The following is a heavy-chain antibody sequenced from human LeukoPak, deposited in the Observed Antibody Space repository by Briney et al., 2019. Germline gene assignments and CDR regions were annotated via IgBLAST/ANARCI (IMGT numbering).Heavy chain of an antibody. CDR2: ISGSGGST. CDR1: GFTFSSYA. CDR3: AKDGVQWLAHDAFDI. Sequence: PGGSLRLSCAASGFTFSSYAMSWVRQAPGKGLEWVSAISGSGGSTYYADSVKGRFAISRDNSKNTLNLQMNSLRTEDTAVYYCAKDGVQWLAHDAFDIWGQGTMVTISS. V-gene: IGHV3-23*01. D-gene: IGHD6-19*01. J-gene: IGHJ3*02.